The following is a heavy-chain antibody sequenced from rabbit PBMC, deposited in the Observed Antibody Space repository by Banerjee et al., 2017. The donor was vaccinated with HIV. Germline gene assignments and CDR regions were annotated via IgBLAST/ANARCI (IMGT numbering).Heavy chain of an antibody. V-gene: IGHV1S45*01. CDR2: IATGDGIT. J-gene: IGHJ4*01. CDR3: ARYESGYFTL. D-gene: IGHD1-1*01. Sequence: LEESGGGLVQPEGSLTLTCKASGLDFSSSYWICWVRQAPGKGLEWIGTIATGDGITYYASWAKGRFTMSKTSSTTVTLQMTSLTVADTATYFCARYESGYFTLWGPGTLVTVS. CDR1: GLDFSSSYW.